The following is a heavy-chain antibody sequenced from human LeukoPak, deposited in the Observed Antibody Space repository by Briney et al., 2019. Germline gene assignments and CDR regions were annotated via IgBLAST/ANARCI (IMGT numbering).Heavy chain of an antibody. CDR3: ARPLTGGYSDF. Sequence: PGVSLRLSCAASGFTISSYSMHWVRQAPGKGLELVSSISSSSSTIYFADSVKGRFTISRDNAKNSLYLHMNSLRGEDTAVYYCARPLTGGYSDFWGQGTLVTVSS. CDR2: ISSSSSTI. V-gene: IGHV3-48*01. J-gene: IGHJ4*02. D-gene: IGHD5-18*01. CDR1: GFTISSYS.